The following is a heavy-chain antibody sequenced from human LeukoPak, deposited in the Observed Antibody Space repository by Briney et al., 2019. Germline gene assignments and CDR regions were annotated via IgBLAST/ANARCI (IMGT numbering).Heavy chain of an antibody. V-gene: IGHV3-30*02. Sequence: PGGSLRLSCAASGFTFSNYAMHWVRQAPGKGLEWVSFIRYDGSNKFYADSVKGRFTISRDTSKNTLYLQMNSLRTEDSAMYYCAKAGYCATAGCPDYYYMDVWGRGTTVTVSS. CDR2: IRYDGSNK. J-gene: IGHJ6*03. D-gene: IGHD2-8*01. CDR3: AKAGYCATAGCPDYYYMDV. CDR1: GFTFSNYA.